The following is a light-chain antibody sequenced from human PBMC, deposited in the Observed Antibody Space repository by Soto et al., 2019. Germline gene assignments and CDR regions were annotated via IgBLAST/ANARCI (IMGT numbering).Light chain of an antibody. Sequence: QSVLTQPSSASGSPGESVTMSCTGTSRDVGAYAYVSWFQQHPGKAPKLLIYEVTKRPSGVPDRFSGSRSGNTASLTVSGLQVEDEADYYCSAYAGSNKLVFGGGTKLTVL. V-gene: IGLV2-8*01. J-gene: IGLJ2*01. CDR2: EVT. CDR1: SRDVGAYAY. CDR3: SAYAGSNKLV.